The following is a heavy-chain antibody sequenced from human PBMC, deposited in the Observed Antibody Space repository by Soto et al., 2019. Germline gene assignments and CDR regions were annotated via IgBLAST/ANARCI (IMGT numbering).Heavy chain of an antibody. CDR1: GFTFSNAW. CDR2: IKSKTDGGTT. J-gene: IGHJ5*02. D-gene: IGHD2-15*01. V-gene: IGHV3-15*01. Sequence: EVQLVESGGGLVKPGGSLRLSCAASGFTFSNAWMSWVRQAPGKGLEWVGRIKSKTDGGTTDYAAPVKGRFTISRDDSKTTLYLQMNSLKTEDTAVYYCTTDSGGYCIGGSCYWFDPWGQGTLVTVSS. CDR3: TTDSGGYCIGGSCYWFDP.